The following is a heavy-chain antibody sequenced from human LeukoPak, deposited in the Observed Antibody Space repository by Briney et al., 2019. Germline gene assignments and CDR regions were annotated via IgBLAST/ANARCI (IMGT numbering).Heavy chain of an antibody. D-gene: IGHD6-6*01. CDR3: ARSSAAKSGFDI. CDR2: INSDGSST. CDR1: GFTFSSYW. J-gene: IGHJ3*02. Sequence: GGSLRLSCAASGFTFSSYWMHWLRQAPGKGLVWVPRINSDGSSTSYAYSEKRRLTLSRDNAKNMLCPQRNSLRAEDRAVYYCARSSAAKSGFDIWGKGTMITVSS. V-gene: IGHV3-74*01.